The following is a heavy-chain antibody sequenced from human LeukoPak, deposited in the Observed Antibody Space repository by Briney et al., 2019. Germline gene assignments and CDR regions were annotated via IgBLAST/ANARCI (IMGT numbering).Heavy chain of an antibody. D-gene: IGHD3-22*01. CDR1: GFTFSSYS. CDR3: ARDRRYYDSSGYYPYYYYGMDV. Sequence: GGSLRLSCAASGFTFSSYSMNWVRQAPGKGLEWVSYISSSSSTIYYADSVKGRFTISRDNAKNSLYLQMNSLRDEDTAVYYCARDRRYYDSSGYYPYYYYGMDVWGQGTTVTVSS. J-gene: IGHJ6*02. CDR2: ISSSSSTI. V-gene: IGHV3-48*02.